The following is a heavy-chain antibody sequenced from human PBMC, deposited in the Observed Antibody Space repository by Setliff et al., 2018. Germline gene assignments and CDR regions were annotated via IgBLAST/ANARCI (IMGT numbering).Heavy chain of an antibody. CDR3: ARFCGGGSCPDY. Sequence: SETLSLTCSVSGGSLTSHYWTWIRQPPGKGLEWIGVISYIERPHYNPSLQSRVTIAMETSNNQVSLTLTSVTAVDSAMYYCARFCGGGSCPDYWGQGTVVTVS. CDR1: GGSLTSHY. D-gene: IGHD2-15*01. CDR2: ISYIERP. J-gene: IGHJ4*02. V-gene: IGHV4-59*11.